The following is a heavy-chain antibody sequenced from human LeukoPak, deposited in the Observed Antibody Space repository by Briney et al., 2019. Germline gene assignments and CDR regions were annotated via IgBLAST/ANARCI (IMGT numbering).Heavy chain of an antibody. CDR2: ISYDGSNK. J-gene: IGHJ4*02. D-gene: IGHD6-19*01. CDR3: ARDGAVAAGYFDY. Sequence: GGSLRLSCVASGFPFSSYWMTWVRQAPGKGLEWVAVISYDGSNKYYADSVKGRFTISRDNSKNTLYLQMNSLRAEDTAVYYCARDGAVAAGYFDYWGQGTLVTVSS. V-gene: IGHV3-30-3*01. CDR1: GFPFSSYW.